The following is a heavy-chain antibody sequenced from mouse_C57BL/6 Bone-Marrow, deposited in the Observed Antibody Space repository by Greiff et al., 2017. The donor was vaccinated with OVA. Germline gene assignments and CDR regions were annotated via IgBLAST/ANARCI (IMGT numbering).Heavy chain of an antibody. D-gene: IGHD4-1*01. CDR2: IYPGNSDT. Sequence: EVQLQESGTVLARPGASVKMSCKTSGYTFTSYWMHWVKQRPGQGLEWIGAIYPGNSDTSYNQKFKGKAKLTAVTSASTAYMELSSLTNEDSAVYYCTRSLGRGAPGFAYWGQGTLVTVSA. V-gene: IGHV1-5*01. J-gene: IGHJ3*01. CDR1: GYTFTSYW. CDR3: TRSLGRGAPGFAY.